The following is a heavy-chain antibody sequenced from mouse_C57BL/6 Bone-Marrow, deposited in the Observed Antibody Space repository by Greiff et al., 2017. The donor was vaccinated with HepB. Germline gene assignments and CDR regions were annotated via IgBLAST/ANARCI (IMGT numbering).Heavy chain of an antibody. V-gene: IGHV1-50*01. Sequence: QVQLQQSGAELVKPGASVKLSCKASGYTFTSYWMQWVKQRPGQGLEWIGEIDPSDSYTNYNQKFKGKATLTVDTSSSTAYMQRSSLTSEDSAVYYCARDDYEEWFAYWGQGTLVTVSA. CDR1: GYTFTSYW. D-gene: IGHD2-4*01. CDR3: ARDDYEEWFAY. J-gene: IGHJ3*01. CDR2: IDPSDSYT.